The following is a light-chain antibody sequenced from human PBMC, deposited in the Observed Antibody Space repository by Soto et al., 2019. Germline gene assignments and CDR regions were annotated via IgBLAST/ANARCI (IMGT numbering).Light chain of an antibody. CDR2: GAS. Sequence: DIQLTESPSFLSASVGDRDTITCRASQGINHYVAWNQQKPGKAPKCVIYGASALQSGVPSRFSGSGSWAEFTLSISSLQPEDCATYYCQHVYSYPLTFGGGTMVEI. CDR3: QHVYSYPLT. J-gene: IGKJ4*01. CDR1: QGINHY. V-gene: IGKV1-9*01.